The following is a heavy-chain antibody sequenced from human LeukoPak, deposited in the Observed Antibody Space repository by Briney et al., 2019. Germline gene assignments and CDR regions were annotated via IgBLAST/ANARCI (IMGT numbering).Heavy chain of an antibody. CDR1: GGTFSNYG. Sequence: SVKVSCKASGGTFSNYGISWVRQAPGQGPEWMGRIIPMLGIANYAQQFQGRVTITADKSANTAYMELSSLRSEDTAMYYCARGPYCSGVSCWYYFDYWGQGTLVTVSS. V-gene: IGHV1-69*04. CDR2: IIPMLGIA. D-gene: IGHD2-15*01. J-gene: IGHJ4*02. CDR3: ARGPYCSGVSCWYYFDY.